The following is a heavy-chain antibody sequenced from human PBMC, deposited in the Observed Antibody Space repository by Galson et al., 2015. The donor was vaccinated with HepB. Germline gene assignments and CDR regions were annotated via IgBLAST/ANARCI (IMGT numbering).Heavy chain of an antibody. V-gene: IGHV4-59*08. CDR3: ARWWKIHNWFDP. J-gene: IGHJ5*02. Sequence: SETLSLTCTVSGGSISSYYWSWIRQPPGKGLEWIGYIYYSGSTTYNPSLKSRVTISVDTSKNQFSLKLSSVTAADTAVYYCARWWKIHNWFDPWGQGTLVTVSS. D-gene: IGHD2-15*01. CDR2: IYYSGST. CDR1: GGSISSYY.